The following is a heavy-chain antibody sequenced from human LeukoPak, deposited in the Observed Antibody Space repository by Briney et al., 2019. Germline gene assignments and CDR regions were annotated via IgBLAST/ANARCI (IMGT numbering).Heavy chain of an antibody. Sequence: AGGSLRLSCAASGFTFSSYAMHWVRQAPGKGLEWVAVISYDGSNKYYADSVKGRFTISRDNSKNTLYLQMNSLRAEDTAVYYCARVIVASYYYDSSGYYSLFDYWGQGILVTVSS. CDR1: GFTFSSYA. J-gene: IGHJ4*02. CDR3: ARVIVASYYYDSSGYYSLFDY. CDR2: ISYDGSNK. D-gene: IGHD3-22*01. V-gene: IGHV3-30-3*01.